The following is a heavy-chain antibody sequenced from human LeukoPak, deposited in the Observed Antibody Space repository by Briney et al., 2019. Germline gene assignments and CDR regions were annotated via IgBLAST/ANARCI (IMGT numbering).Heavy chain of an antibody. V-gene: IGHV1-69*13. Sequence: VASVKVSCKASGGTFSNYAISWVRQAPGQGLEWMGGILPIFGTANYAQKFQGRVTITADESTSTAYMELSSLRSEDTAVYYCARGGDSSGWYYRDIDYYYMDVWGKGTTVTVSS. CDR1: GGTFSNYA. CDR2: ILPIFGTA. J-gene: IGHJ6*03. CDR3: ARGGDSSGWYYRDIDYYYMDV. D-gene: IGHD6-19*01.